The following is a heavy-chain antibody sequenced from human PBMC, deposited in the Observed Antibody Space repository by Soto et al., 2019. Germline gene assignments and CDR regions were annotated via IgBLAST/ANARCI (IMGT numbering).Heavy chain of an antibody. V-gene: IGHV4-30-2*01. D-gene: IGHD4-17*01. CDR3: ARARDRTVTTFYFDY. Sequence: QLQLQESGSGLVKPSQTLSLTCAVSGGSISSGGYSWSWIRQPPGKGLEWIGYIYHSGSTYYNPSLKSRVTISVDRSKTQFSLKLSSVTAADTAVYYCARARDRTVTTFYFDYWGQGTLVTVSS. CDR2: IYHSGST. J-gene: IGHJ4*02. CDR1: GGSISSGGYS.